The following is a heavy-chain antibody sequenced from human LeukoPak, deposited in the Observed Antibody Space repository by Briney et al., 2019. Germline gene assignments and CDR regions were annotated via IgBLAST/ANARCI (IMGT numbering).Heavy chain of an antibody. CDR3: ARAHYDFWSGYYPDY. J-gene: IGHJ4*02. V-gene: IGHV4-34*01. Sequence: SETLSLTCAVYGGSFSGYYWSWIRQPPGNGLEWIGEINHSGSTNYNPSLKCRVTISVDTSKNQFSLKLSSVTAADTAVYYCARAHYDFWSGYYPDYWGQGTLVTVSS. CDR1: GGSFSGYY. CDR2: INHSGST. D-gene: IGHD3-3*01.